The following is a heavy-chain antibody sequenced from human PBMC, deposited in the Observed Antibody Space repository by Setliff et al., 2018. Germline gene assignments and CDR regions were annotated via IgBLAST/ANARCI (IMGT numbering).Heavy chain of an antibody. D-gene: IGHD3-10*01. CDR1: GFPFSSYA. J-gene: IGHJ6*03. Sequence: GESLKISCAASGFPFSSYALSWVRQAPGKGLEWVSAISGTGGSTYYADSVKGRFNISRDNSKNTLYLQMNSLRAEDTAVYYCARASRFGTIKYRGDYYMDVWGKGTTVTVSS. CDR3: ARASRFGTIKYRGDYYMDV. CDR2: ISGTGGST. V-gene: IGHV3-23*01.